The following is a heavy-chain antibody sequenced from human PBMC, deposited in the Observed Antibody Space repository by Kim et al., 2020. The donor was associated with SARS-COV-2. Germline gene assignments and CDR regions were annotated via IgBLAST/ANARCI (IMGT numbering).Heavy chain of an antibody. J-gene: IGHJ4*02. D-gene: IGHD3-10*01. CDR3: ARSSGYFDY. CDR2: ISSNGGST. Sequence: GGSLRLSCAASGFTFSSYAMHWVRQAPGKGLEYVSAISSNGGSTYYANSVKGRFTISRDNSKNTLYLQMGNLRAEDMAVYYCARSSGYFDYWGQGTLVTV. CDR1: GFTFSSYA. V-gene: IGHV3-64*01.